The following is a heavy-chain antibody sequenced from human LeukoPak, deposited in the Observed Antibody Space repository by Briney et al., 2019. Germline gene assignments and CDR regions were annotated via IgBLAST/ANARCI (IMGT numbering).Heavy chain of an antibody. V-gene: IGHV5-51*01. D-gene: IGHD2-8*01. J-gene: IGHJ6*03. CDR2: IYPDDSDT. CDR1: GYSFASSW. Sequence: GESLKISCKGSGYSFASSWIGWVRQMPGKGLEWMGIIYPDDSDTRYSPSFEGQITISVDKSISTAYLQWSSLKASDTAVCYCARHGHRTNGVCYSNYYYHVDVWGKGTTVTVSS. CDR3: ARHGHRTNGVCYSNYYYHVDV.